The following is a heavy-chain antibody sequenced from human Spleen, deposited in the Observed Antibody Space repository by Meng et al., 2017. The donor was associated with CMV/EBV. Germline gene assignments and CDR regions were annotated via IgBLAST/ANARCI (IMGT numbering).Heavy chain of an antibody. CDR3: ARDWDCSSTSCFHRGMDV. V-gene: IGHV1-46*01. CDR2: INPSGGST. D-gene: IGHD2-2*01. J-gene: IGHJ6*02. CDR1: GYTFTSYY. Sequence: ASVKVSCKASGYTFTSYYMFWVRQAPGQGLEWMGTINPSGGSTTHAQKFQGRVTMTRDTSTSTVYMELSSLRSEDTALYYCARDWDCSSTSCFHRGMDVWGQGTTVTVSS.